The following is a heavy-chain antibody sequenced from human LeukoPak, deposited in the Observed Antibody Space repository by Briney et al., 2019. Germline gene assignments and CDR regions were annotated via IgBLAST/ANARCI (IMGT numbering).Heavy chain of an antibody. V-gene: IGHV3-30*02. CDR1: GFSLSNYG. D-gene: IGHD7-27*01. J-gene: IGHJ4*02. CDR2: IRKDGSDK. Sequence: GGSLRLSCAASGFSLSNYGMHWVRQAPGKGLEWVAYIRKDGSDKYYADSVKGRFTISRDSSKNMVYLQMNSLRAEDTAVYYCAKDSNWAFDYWGQGTLVSVSS. CDR3: AKDSNWAFDY.